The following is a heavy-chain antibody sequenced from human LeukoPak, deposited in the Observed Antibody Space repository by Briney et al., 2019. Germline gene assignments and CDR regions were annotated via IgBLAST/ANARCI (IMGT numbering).Heavy chain of an antibody. CDR2: INHSGST. Sequence: ASETPSLTCAVYGGSFSGYYWSWIRQPPGKGLEWIGEINHSGSTNYNPSLKSRVTISVDTSKNQFSLKLSSVTAADTAVYYCARVTLPTYYYGSGSYYNPAFDYWGQGTLVTVSS. V-gene: IGHV4-34*01. CDR1: GGSFSGYY. D-gene: IGHD3-10*01. CDR3: ARVTLPTYYYGSGSYYNPAFDY. J-gene: IGHJ4*02.